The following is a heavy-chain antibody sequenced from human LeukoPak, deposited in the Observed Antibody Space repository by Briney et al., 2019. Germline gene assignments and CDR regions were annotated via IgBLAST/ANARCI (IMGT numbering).Heavy chain of an antibody. CDR2: ISYDGSYQ. Sequence: PGGSLRLSCAASGFAFSKYSLHWVRQAPGKGPEWVTAISYDGSYQYYADSVRGRFTISRDNSENTLYLQMSSLRSEDTALYYCARDQWLLMPGGFFDQWGQGTLVTVSS. J-gene: IGHJ4*02. D-gene: IGHD2-8*01. CDR3: ARDQWLLMPGGFFDQ. V-gene: IGHV3-30-3*01. CDR1: GFAFSKYS.